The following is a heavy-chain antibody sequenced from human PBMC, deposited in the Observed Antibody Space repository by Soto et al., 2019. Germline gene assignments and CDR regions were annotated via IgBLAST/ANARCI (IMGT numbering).Heavy chain of an antibody. CDR2: IYYSGST. D-gene: IGHD4-17*01. J-gene: IGHJ4*02. CDR1: GGSISSGDYY. CDR3: ARDAHLDYGGNWGFDY. Sequence: QVQLQESGPGLVKPSQTLSLTCTVSGGSISSGDYYWSWIRQPPGKGLEWIGYIYYSGSTYYNPSLKCRLTRPVDTSKHQFSLKLSSVTAADTAVYYCARDAHLDYGGNWGFDYWGQGTLVTVSS. V-gene: IGHV4-30-4*01.